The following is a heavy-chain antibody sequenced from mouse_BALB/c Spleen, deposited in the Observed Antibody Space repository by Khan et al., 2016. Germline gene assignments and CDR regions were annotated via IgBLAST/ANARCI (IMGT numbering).Heavy chain of an antibody. CDR2: INTNTGEP. CDR3: ARLGSYGSRDNYFDY. CDR1: GYTFINYG. J-gene: IGHJ2*01. D-gene: IGHD1-1*01. Sequence: QIQLVQSGPELKKPGETVKISCKASGYTFINYGMNWVKQAPGKGLKWMGWINTNTGEPTYAEEFKGRFAFSLETSASTAYLQINNLKNEDTATYFCARLGSYGSRDNYFDYWGQGTTLTVSS. V-gene: IGHV9-3*02.